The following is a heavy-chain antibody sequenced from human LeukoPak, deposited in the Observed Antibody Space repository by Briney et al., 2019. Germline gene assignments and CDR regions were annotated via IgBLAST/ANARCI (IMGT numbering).Heavy chain of an antibody. J-gene: IGHJ3*02. Sequence: GASVKVSCTASGYTFTSYAMHWVRQAPGQRLGWMGWINAGNGNTKYSQKFQGRVTITRDTSASTAYMELSSLRSEDTAVYYCARSGLVLRYFDWRGGAFDIWGQGTMVTVSS. CDR2: INAGNGNT. CDR1: GYTFTSYA. D-gene: IGHD3-9*01. CDR3: ARSGLVLRYFDWRGGAFDI. V-gene: IGHV1-3*01.